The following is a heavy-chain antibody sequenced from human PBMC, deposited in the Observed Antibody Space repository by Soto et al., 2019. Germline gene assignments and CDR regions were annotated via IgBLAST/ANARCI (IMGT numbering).Heavy chain of an antibody. CDR3: ARDEGGYSGYDTDNWFDP. V-gene: IGHV3-21*01. D-gene: IGHD5-12*01. CDR1: GFTFSSYS. CDR2: ISSSSSYI. Sequence: GGSLRLSCAASGFTFSSYSMNWVRQAPGKGLEWVSSISSSSSYIYYADSVKGRFTISRDNAKNSLYLQMNSLRAEDTAVYYCARDEGGYSGYDTDNWFDPWGQGTLVTVSS. J-gene: IGHJ5*02.